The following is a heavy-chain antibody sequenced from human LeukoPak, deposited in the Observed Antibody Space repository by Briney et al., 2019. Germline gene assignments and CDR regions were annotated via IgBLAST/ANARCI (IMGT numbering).Heavy chain of an antibody. CDR2: IYTSGST. J-gene: IGHJ4*02. Sequence: SETLSLTCTVSVGSISNYYWSWLRQPAGKGLEWIGRIYTSGSTNYNPSLTSRVTTSVDTSKNHFSLKLSSVTAADTAVYYCARDIPITAAGNFDYWGQGILVTVSS. CDR3: ARDIPITAAGNFDY. V-gene: IGHV4-4*07. CDR1: VGSISNYY. D-gene: IGHD6-13*01.